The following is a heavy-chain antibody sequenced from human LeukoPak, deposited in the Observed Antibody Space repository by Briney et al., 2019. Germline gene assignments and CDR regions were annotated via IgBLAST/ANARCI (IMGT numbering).Heavy chain of an antibody. CDR2: IKSKSDGETI. CDR1: GFTFTNVW. J-gene: IGHJ4*02. Sequence: GGSLRLSCAASGFTFTNVWMSWVRQTPWKGLEWVGRIKSKSDGETIDYAAPVKGRFTISRDDAKTMVYLQMNSLKSEDTAVYYCTTDRGSVWGQGTLVTVSS. CDR3: TTDRGSV. V-gene: IGHV3-15*01.